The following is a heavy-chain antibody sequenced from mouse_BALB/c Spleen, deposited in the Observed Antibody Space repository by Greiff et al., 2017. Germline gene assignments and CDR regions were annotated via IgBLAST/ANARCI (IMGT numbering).Heavy chain of an antibody. CDR3: AKPITGTYYAMDD. J-gene: IGHJ4*01. D-gene: IGHD4-1*01. Sequence: VKVVESGPGLVAPSQSLSITCTVSGFSLTDYGVSWIRQPPGKGLEWLGVIWGGGSTYYNSALKSRLSISKDNSKSQVFLKMNSLQTDDTAMYYCAKPITGTYYAMDDWGQGTSVTVSS. CDR2: IWGGGST. V-gene: IGHV2-6-5*01. CDR1: GFSLTDYG.